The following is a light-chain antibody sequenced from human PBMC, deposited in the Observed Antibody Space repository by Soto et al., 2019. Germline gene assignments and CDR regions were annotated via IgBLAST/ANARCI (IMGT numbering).Light chain of an antibody. CDR2: RVS. CDR1: QSLVNSDGDTY. V-gene: IGKV2-24*01. J-gene: IGKJ4*01. CDR3: LQATHYPLT. Sequence: DVVMTQTPLSSPVTLGQPASISCRSSQSLVNSDGDTYLSWLQQRPGQPPRVLIYRVSNRVSGVPDRFSGSGAGTDFTLKISRVEAEDVGVDYCLQATHYPLTFGGGTTVEI.